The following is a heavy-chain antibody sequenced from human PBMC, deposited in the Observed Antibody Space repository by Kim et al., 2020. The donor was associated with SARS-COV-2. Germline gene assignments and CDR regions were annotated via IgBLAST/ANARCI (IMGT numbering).Heavy chain of an antibody. D-gene: IGHD2-15*01. V-gene: IGHV1-18*01. J-gene: IGHJ4*02. CDR3: ARDGANDIGSKLDY. Sequence: AQKLQGRLTMTTDTSTSTAYMELRSLTSDDTAMYYCARDGANDIGSKLDYWGQGTLVTVSS.